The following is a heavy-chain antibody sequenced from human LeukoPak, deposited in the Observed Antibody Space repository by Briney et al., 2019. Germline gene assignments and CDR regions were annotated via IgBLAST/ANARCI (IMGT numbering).Heavy chain of an antibody. J-gene: IGHJ4*02. CDR1: GGSIYSTSFY. CDR2: MYYDGST. CDR3: ARRSDSGSDDGEDYFDY. Sequence: SETLPLACTVSGGSIYSTSFYWGWIRQPPGKGLEWIGSMYYDGSTYYNPSLKSRVTISVDTSKNQFSLKLTSVTAADTAVYFCARRSDSGSDDGEDYFDYWGRGTLVTVSS. V-gene: IGHV4-39*01. D-gene: IGHD1-26*01.